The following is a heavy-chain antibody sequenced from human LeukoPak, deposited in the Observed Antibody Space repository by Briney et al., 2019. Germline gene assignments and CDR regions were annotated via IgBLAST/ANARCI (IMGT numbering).Heavy chain of an antibody. CDR1: GFTFSNYW. V-gene: IGHV3-74*01. CDR3: ASLSGSYYDFDY. D-gene: IGHD1-26*01. Sequence: GGSLRLSCAASGFTFSNYWMHWVRQAPGKGLVWVSRINSDGSRTTYADSVKGRFTISRDNAKNTLYLQMHSLRAEDTAVYYCASLSGSYYDFDYWGQGTLVTVSS. CDR2: INSDGSRT. J-gene: IGHJ4*02.